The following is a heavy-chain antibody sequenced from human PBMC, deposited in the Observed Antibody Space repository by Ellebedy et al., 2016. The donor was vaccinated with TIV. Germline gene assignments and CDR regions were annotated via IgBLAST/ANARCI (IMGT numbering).Heavy chain of an antibody. J-gene: IGHJ4*02. CDR1: GFTFSSYV. CDR3: AKGRGGGSDSSAPRYYFDY. CDR2: ISNTGSRT. V-gene: IGHV3-23*01. D-gene: IGHD3-22*01. Sequence: PGGSLRLSCAASGFTFSSYVMSWVRQAPGKGLAWVSTISNTGSRTYYAESVEGRFIISRDNSKKTLYLQMNSLRAEDTAVYYCAKGRGGGSDSSAPRYYFDYWGLGTLVTVSS.